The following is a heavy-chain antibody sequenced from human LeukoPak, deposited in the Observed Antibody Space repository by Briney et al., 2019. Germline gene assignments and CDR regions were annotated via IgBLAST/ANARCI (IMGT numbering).Heavy chain of an antibody. J-gene: IGHJ1*01. V-gene: IGHV1-46*01. Sequence: ASVKVSCKASGYTFTSYYMHWVRQAPGQGLEWMGIMNPSGGSPPSYVQKFQGRVTMTRDTSTSTVCMELSSLRSEDAAVYYCARDSSTLTGYSGYFQHWGQGTLVIVSS. D-gene: IGHD3-9*01. CDR1: GYTFTSYY. CDR2: MNPSGGSPP. CDR3: ARDSSTLTGYSGYFQH.